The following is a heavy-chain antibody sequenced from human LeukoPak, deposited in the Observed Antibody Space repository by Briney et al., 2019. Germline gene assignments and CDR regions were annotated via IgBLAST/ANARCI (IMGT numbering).Heavy chain of an antibody. CDR1: LGSPCGGGSY. V-gene: IGHV4-31*11. Sequence: PSGTLSLTPAVSLGSPCGGGSYSSSVSQHPGDCRGWLGYIYFSGTTNYNPSLKSRVTISVCTSKNQFSLKLSSVTAADTAVYYCARSRSGYPSSTFGYWGQGSLVTVSS. CDR3: ARSRSGYPSSTFGY. D-gene: IGHD3-22*01. J-gene: IGHJ4*02. CDR2: IYFSGTT.